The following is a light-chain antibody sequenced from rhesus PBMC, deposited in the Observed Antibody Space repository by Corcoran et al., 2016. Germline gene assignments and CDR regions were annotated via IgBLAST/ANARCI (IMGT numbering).Light chain of an antibody. CDR3: LQDYTTPFT. V-gene: IGKV1-94*01. J-gene: IGKJ3*01. CDR1: QGINKE. CDR2: AAA. Sequence: DIQMTQSPSSLSASVGDRVTVTCRASQGINKELSWYQQKPGKAPTLLINAAAILQTGVSSRFSGCGSGTDYTLTIRILQPEDVATYYCLQDYTTPFTFGPGTKLDIK.